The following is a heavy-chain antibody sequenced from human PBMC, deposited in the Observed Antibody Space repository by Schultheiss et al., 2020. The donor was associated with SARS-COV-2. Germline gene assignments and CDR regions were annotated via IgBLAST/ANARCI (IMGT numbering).Heavy chain of an antibody. V-gene: IGHV3-74*01. J-gene: IGHJ4*02. CDR2: INSDGSST. CDR1: GFTFSSYW. Sequence: GGSLRLSCAASGFTFSSYWMHWVRQAPGKGLVWVSRINSDGSSTSYADSVKGRFTISRDNAKNTLYLQMNSLRAEDTAVYYCAKRSPDYGDYVVDYWGQGTLVTVSS. D-gene: IGHD4-17*01. CDR3: AKRSPDYGDYVVDY.